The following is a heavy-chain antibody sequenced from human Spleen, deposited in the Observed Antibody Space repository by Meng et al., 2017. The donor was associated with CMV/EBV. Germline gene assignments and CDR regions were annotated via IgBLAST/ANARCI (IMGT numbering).Heavy chain of an antibody. CDR1: GGTFNTYT. CDR3: ARDMAYYYDSSGYPHAFDI. J-gene: IGHJ3*02. CDR2: IIPIFGAA. D-gene: IGHD3-22*01. V-gene: IGHV1-69*05. Sequence: SVKVSCKASGGTFNTYTFSWVRQAPGQGLEWVGGIIPIFGAARYAQNFQGRVTITTDKSTSTAYMELRSLRSDDTAVYYCARDMAYYYDSSGYPHAFDIWGQGTMVTVSS.